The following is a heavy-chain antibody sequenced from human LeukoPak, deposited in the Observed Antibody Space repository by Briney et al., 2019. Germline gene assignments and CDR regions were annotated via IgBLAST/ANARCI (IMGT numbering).Heavy chain of an antibody. J-gene: IGHJ4*02. Sequence: ASETLSLTCAVSGGSISSGGYSWSWIRQPPGKGLEWIGYIYHSGSTNYNPSLKSRVTISVDTSKNQFSLKLSSVTAADTAVYYCARSPGGIYSGYEFDYWGQGTLVTVSS. V-gene: IGHV4-30-2*02. CDR3: ARSPGGIYSGYEFDY. CDR2: IYHSGST. CDR1: GGSISSGGYS. D-gene: IGHD5-12*01.